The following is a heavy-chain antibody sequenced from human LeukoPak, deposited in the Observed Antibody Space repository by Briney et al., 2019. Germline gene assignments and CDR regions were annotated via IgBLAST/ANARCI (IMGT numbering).Heavy chain of an antibody. J-gene: IGHJ4*02. Sequence: GASVKVSCKASGYTFSSHGITWVQQAPGQGLECMGWISANNGNTNYAQKLQGRVTVTTDTSTSIAYMELRSLRSDDTAVYYCAREGTAGRYYFDYWGQGTLVTVSS. CDR3: AREGTAGRYYFDY. D-gene: IGHD3-10*01. V-gene: IGHV1-18*01. CDR2: ISANNGNT. CDR1: GYTFSSHG.